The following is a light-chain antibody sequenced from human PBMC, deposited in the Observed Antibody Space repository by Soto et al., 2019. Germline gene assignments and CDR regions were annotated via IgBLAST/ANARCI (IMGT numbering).Light chain of an antibody. CDR3: MQALQTPPYT. CDR1: QSLLHSNGYNY. J-gene: IGKJ2*01. Sequence: DIVMTQSPLSLPVTPGEPASISCRSSQSLLHSNGYNYLNWYLQKPGQSPQLLIDLGSNRASGVPDRFSGSGSGTDFTLNITRVEAEDVGVYYCMQALQTPPYTFGQGTKLEIK. V-gene: IGKV2-28*01. CDR2: LGS.